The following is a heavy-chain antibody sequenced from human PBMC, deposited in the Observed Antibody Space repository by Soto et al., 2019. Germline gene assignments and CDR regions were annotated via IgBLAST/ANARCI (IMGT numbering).Heavy chain of an antibody. J-gene: IGHJ6*02. CDR1: GGSISSYY. Sequence: QVQLQESGPGLVKPSETLSLTCTVSGGSISSYYWSWIRLPQRQGLDWIGIIYYSGSTNYNPSLKSRVPISVDASKNQFSLKLSSVTAADTAVYYCARYKSTYEYGMDVWGQGTPVTVSS. D-gene: IGHD1-20*01. CDR2: IYYSGST. CDR3: ARYKSTYEYGMDV. V-gene: IGHV4-59*01.